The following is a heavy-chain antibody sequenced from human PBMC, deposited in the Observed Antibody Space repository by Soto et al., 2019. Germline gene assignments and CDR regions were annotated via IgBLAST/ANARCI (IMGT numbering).Heavy chain of an antibody. J-gene: IGHJ6*02. V-gene: IGHV4-31*03. CDR2: IYYSGST. CDR3: ARGGRRSPGMDV. CDR1: GGSISSGGYY. Sequence: QVQLQESGPGLVKPSQTLSLTCTVSGGSISSGGYYWSWIRQHPGKGLEWIGYIYYSGSTYYNPSRQSRVTISVDTSKTPCSLKLSSVTAADTAVYYCARGGRRSPGMDVWGQGTTVTVSS.